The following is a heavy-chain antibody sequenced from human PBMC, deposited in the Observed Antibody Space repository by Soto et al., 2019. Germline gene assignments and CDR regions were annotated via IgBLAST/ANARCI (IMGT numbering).Heavy chain of an antibody. CDR3: ARGGRRYYDFWSGQNNWFDP. Sequence: SETLSLTCAVYGGSFSGYYWSWIRQPPGKGLEWIGEINHSGSTNYNPSLKSRVTISVDTSKNQFSLKLSSVTAADTAVYYCARGGRRYYDFWSGQNNWFDPWGQGTLVTVPS. V-gene: IGHV4-34*01. D-gene: IGHD3-3*01. CDR2: INHSGST. CDR1: GGSFSGYY. J-gene: IGHJ5*02.